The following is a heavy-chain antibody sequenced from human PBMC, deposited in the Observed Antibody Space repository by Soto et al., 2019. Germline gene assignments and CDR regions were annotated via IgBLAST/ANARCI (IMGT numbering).Heavy chain of an antibody. V-gene: IGHV5-51*01. CDR1: GYSFTSYW. CDR2: IYPGDSDT. J-gene: IGHJ6*02. Sequence: GESLKISCIGSGYSFTSYWIGWVRQMPGKGLEWMGIIYPGDSDTRYSPSFQGQVTISADKSISTAYLQWSSLKASDTAMYYCARRLHYGDYDYYYGMDVWGQGTTVTVSS. CDR3: ARRLHYGDYDYYYGMDV. D-gene: IGHD4-17*01.